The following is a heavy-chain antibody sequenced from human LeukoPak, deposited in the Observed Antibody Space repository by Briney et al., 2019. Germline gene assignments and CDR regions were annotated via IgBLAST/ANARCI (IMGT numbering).Heavy chain of an antibody. V-gene: IGHV5-51*01. J-gene: IGHJ4*02. CDR3: ARGDSSRWYGNYFDY. CDR2: IYPGGSDS. D-gene: IGHD6-13*01. CDR1: GYSFTSYW. Sequence: GESLKISCKGSGYSFTSYWIGWVRQMPGKGLGWMGIIYPGGSDSRYSPSFQGQVPISANKSISPAYLQWSSLKASATAMYYCARGDSSRWYGNYFDYWGQGTLVTVSS.